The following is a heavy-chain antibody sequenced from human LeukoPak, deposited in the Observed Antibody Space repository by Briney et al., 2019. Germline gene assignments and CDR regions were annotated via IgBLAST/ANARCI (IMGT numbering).Heavy chain of an antibody. J-gene: IGHJ4*02. D-gene: IGHD3-3*01. Sequence: SETLSLTCTVSGGSISSYYWSWIRQPAGKGLEWIGRIYTSGSTNYNPSLKSRVTMSVGTSKNQFSLKLSSVTAADTAVYYCARDTEEYYDFWSGSPAWGQGTLVTVSS. CDR2: IYTSGST. CDR3: ARDTEEYYDFWSGSPA. CDR1: GGSISSYY. V-gene: IGHV4-4*07.